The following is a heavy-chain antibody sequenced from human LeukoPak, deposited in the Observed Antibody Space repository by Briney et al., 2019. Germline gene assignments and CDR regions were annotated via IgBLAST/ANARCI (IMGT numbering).Heavy chain of an antibody. Sequence: SETLSLTCTVSGGSISSYYWSWIRQPAGKGLEWIGRIYTSGSTNYNPSLKSRVTMSVDTSKNQFSLKLSSVTAADTAVYYCARGLWFGEPGKFDPWGQGTLVTVSS. CDR3: ARGLWFGEPGKFDP. CDR1: GGSISSYY. D-gene: IGHD3-10*01. V-gene: IGHV4-4*07. J-gene: IGHJ5*02. CDR2: IYTSGST.